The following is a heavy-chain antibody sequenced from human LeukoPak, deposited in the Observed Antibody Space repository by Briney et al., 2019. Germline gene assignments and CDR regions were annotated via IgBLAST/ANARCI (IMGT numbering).Heavy chain of an antibody. CDR3: ARAKRPHYGGNSYYFDY. V-gene: IGHV1-8*03. J-gene: IGHJ4*02. CDR1: GYTFTSYD. CDR2: MNPNSGNT. Sequence: GASVKVSCKASGYTFTSYDINWVRQATGQGLEWMGWMNPNSGNTGYAQKFQGRVTITRNTSISTAYMELSSLRSEDTAVYYCARAKRPHYGGNSYYFDYWGQGTLVTVSS. D-gene: IGHD4-23*01.